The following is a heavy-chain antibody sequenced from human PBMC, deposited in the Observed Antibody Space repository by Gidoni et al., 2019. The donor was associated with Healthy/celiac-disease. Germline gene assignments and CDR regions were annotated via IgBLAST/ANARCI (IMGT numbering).Heavy chain of an antibody. CDR2: IRSKANSYAT. J-gene: IGHJ6*02. V-gene: IGHV3-73*02. Sequence: EVQLVESGGGLVQPGGSLKLSCAASGFTFSGSAMHWVRQASGKGLEGVGRIRSKANSYATAYAASVKGRFTISRDDSKNTAYLQMNSLKTEDTAVYYCTSFIAAAGGGMDVWGQGTTVTVSS. CDR1: GFTFSGSA. D-gene: IGHD6-13*01. CDR3: TSFIAAAGGGMDV.